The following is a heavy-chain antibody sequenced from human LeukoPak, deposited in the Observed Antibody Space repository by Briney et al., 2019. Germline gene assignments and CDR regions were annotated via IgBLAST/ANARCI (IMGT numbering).Heavy chain of an antibody. V-gene: IGHV4-30-4*01. CDR3: AREGYYDILTGPYYYGMDG. CDR1: GGSISSGDYY. D-gene: IGHD3-9*01. J-gene: IGHJ6*04. Sequence: SQTLSLTCTVSGGSISSGDYYWSWIRQPPGKGLEWIGYIYYSGSTYYNPSLKSRVTISVDTSKNQFSLKLSSVTAADTAVYYWAREGYYDILTGPYYYGMDGWGKGTTVTVSS. CDR2: IYYSGST.